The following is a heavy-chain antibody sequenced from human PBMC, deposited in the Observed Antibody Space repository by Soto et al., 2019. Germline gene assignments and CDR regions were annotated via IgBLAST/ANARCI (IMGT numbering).Heavy chain of an antibody. V-gene: IGHV3-30-3*01. J-gene: IGHJ4*02. CDR3: ARDVLYYYDSSGYFA. CDR1: GFTFSDYW. CDR2: ISYDGSSK. D-gene: IGHD3-22*01. Sequence: GGSLRLSCAASGFTFSDYWMHWVRQAPGKGLEWVALISYDGSSKYYTDSVKGRFTISRDNAKNSLYLQMNSLRAEDTAVYYCARDVLYYYDSSGYFAWGQGTLVTVSS.